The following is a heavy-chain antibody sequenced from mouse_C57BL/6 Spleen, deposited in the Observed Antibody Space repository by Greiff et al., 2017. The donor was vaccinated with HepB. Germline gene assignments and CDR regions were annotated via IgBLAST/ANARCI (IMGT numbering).Heavy chain of an antibody. V-gene: IGHV1-75*01. D-gene: IGHD1-1*01. CDR1: GYTFTDYY. Sequence: VQLVESGPELVKPGASVKISCKASGYTFTDYYINWVKQRPGQGLEWIGWIFPGSGSTYYNEKVKGKATLTVDKSSSTAYMLLSSLTSEDSAVYFCARWPSYYGSSYYAMDYWGQGTSVTVSS. J-gene: IGHJ4*01. CDR3: ARWPSYYGSSYYAMDY. CDR2: IFPGSGST.